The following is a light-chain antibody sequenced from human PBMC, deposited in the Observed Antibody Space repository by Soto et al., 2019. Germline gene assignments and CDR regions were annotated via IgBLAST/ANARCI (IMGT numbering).Light chain of an antibody. Sequence: SALTQPASVSGSPGQSITISCTGTSSDVDDYNFVSWYQHHPGKAPKLMIYDVNNRPSGVSNRFSASKSGNTASLTISGLQAEDEADYYCSSHRSSSTPLFGGGTKLTVL. J-gene: IGLJ2*01. CDR3: SSHRSSSTPL. CDR1: SSDVDDYNF. V-gene: IGLV2-14*03. CDR2: DVN.